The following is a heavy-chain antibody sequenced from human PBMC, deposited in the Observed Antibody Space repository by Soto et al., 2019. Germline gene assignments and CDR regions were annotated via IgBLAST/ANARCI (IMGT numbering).Heavy chain of an antibody. J-gene: IGHJ5*02. D-gene: IGHD6-19*01. CDR3: ARMYSSGSGWFHP. CDR2: FYSSGSI. V-gene: IGHV4-31*03. Sequence: SETLSLTCFVSGYSITAGGYYWSRIRHHPGKGLEWIGSFYSSGSIIYNPSLRSRVSISGDTSSNQFSMSLTSVTAADTARYYCARMYSSGSGWFHPWGQGTLVTVSS. CDR1: GYSITAGGYY.